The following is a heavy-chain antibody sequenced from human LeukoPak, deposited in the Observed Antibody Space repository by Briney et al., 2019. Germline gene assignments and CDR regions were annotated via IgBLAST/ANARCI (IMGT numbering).Heavy chain of an antibody. CDR2: ISYDGSNK. J-gene: IGHJ4*02. CDR1: GFTFSSYG. Sequence: GRSQRLSCAASGFTFSSYGMHWVRQAPGKGLEWVAVISYDGSNKYYADSVKGRFTISRDNSKNTLYLQMNSLRAEDTAVYYCAKDGYSSSVDYWGQGTLVTVSS. D-gene: IGHD6-13*01. V-gene: IGHV3-30*18. CDR3: AKDGYSSSVDY.